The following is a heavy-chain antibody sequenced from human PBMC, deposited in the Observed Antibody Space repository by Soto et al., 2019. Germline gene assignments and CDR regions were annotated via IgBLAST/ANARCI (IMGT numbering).Heavy chain of an antibody. Sequence: SETLSLTCAVYGGSFSGYYWTWIRQPPGTGLEWIGEINHSGSTNYNPSLKSRVTISVDTSKNQFSMKLSSVTAADTAVYYCARAPAPLYSSSWYCFDYWGQGTLVTVSS. D-gene: IGHD6-13*01. CDR3: ARAPAPLYSSSWYCFDY. CDR2: INHSGST. CDR1: GGSFSGYY. J-gene: IGHJ4*02. V-gene: IGHV4-34*01.